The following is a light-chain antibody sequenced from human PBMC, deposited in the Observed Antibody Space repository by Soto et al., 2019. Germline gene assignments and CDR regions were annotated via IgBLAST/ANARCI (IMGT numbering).Light chain of an antibody. CDR2: GAS. CDR3: QQYKNGWT. V-gene: IGKV3D-15*01. CDR1: RSVSSN. J-gene: IGKJ1*01. Sequence: VDMRQSPATLSVSPGERATLSCRASRSVSSNLAWYQQKPGQAPRLLIYGASNRATGIPDRFSGSGSGTEFTLTISSLQSEDFAVYYCQQYKNGWTFGQGTKV.